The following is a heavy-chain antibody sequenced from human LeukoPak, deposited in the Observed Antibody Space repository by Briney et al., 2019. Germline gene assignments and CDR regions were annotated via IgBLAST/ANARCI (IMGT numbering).Heavy chain of an antibody. CDR2: IIPIFGTA. CDR3: ARGSGSWYWFDP. CDR1: GYTFTGYY. D-gene: IGHD6-13*01. J-gene: IGHJ5*02. V-gene: IGHV1-69*13. Sequence: SVKVSCKASGYTFTGYYMHWVRQAPGQGLEWMGGIIPIFGTANYAQKFQGRVTITADESTSTAYMELSSLRSEDTAVYYCARGSGSWYWFDPWGQGTLVTVSS.